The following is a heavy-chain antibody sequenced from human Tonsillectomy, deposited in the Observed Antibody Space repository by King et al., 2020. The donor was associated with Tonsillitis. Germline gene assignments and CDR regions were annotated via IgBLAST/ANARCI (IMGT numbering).Heavy chain of an antibody. J-gene: IGHJ4*02. Sequence: EQLVQSGGGVVQPGRSLRLSCAASGFPFSSYGMHWVRQAPGKGPEWVAVVSFDGSRQHYADSVKGRFTISRDNSKNTLYLQMNSLRAEDTAVYYCAREALYSSAWGIEYWGQGTLVTVSS. CDR3: AREALYSSAWGIEY. D-gene: IGHD6-19*01. CDR1: GFPFSSYG. V-gene: IGHV3-33*05. CDR2: VSFDGSRQ.